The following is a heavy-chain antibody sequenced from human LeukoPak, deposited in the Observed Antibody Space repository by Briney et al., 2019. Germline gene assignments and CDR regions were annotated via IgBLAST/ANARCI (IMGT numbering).Heavy chain of an antibody. CDR1: GFTFSSYA. Sequence: GGSLRLSCAASGFTFSSYAMSWVRQAPWKGLEWVSAISGSGGSTYYADSVKGRFTISRDNSKNTLYLQMNSLRAEDTAVYYCAKGDYSMDYFDYWGQGTLVTVSS. D-gene: IGHD6-13*01. CDR3: AKGDYSMDYFDY. J-gene: IGHJ4*02. V-gene: IGHV3-23*01. CDR2: ISGSGGST.